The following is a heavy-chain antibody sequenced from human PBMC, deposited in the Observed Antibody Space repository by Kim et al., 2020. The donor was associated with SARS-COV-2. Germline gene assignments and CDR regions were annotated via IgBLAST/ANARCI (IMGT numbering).Heavy chain of an antibody. J-gene: IGHJ3*02. V-gene: IGHV3-30*04. D-gene: IGHD3-22*01. CDR3: ARSSGYSFFDI. Sequence: GGSLRLSCAASGFTFSSYAMHWVRQAPGKGLEWVAVISYDGSNKYYADSVKGRFTFSRDNSKNTLYLQMNSLRAEDTAVYYCARSSGYSFFDIWGQGTMVTVSS. CDR2: ISYDGSNK. CDR1: GFTFSSYA.